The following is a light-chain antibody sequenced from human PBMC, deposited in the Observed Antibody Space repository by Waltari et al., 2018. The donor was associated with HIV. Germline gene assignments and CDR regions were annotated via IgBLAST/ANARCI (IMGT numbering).Light chain of an antibody. CDR1: RSIRTY. J-gene: IGKJ1*01. Sequence: DIQMTQSPSSLSASVGDSVTFTCRSSRSIRTYLNWNHQISGRPPRLLIFSASSLQSGVSSRFSGGGSGTEFTLTINNLQPEDFATYYCEQNYDFPRTFGQGTTVA. CDR3: EQNYDFPRT. V-gene: IGKV1-39*01. CDR2: SAS.